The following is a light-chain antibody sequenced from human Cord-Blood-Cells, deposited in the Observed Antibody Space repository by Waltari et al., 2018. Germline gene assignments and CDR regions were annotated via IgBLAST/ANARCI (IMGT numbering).Light chain of an antibody. V-gene: IGLV2-14*01. CDR2: DVS. J-gene: IGLJ2*01. CDR3: SSYTSSSNVV. CDR1: SSDVGGYNY. Sequence: QSALTQPASVSGSPGQSITISCTGTSSDVGGYNYVSWYQQHPGKAPKLMIYDVSKRPSGVSNRFSGSKSGNTASLTISGLQAEDEADYYCSSYTSSSNVVFGGWTKLTVL.